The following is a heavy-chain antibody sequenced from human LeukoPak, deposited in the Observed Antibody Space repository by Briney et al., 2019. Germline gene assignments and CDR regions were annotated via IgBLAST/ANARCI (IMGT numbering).Heavy chain of an antibody. Sequence: GASVKVSCKASGYTFTSYDINWVRQATGQGLEWMGWMNPNSGNTGYAQKFQGRVTMTRNTSISTAYMELSSLRSEDTAVYYCARLVPAAIRRRYYYYMDVWGKGTTVTVSS. CDR2: MNPNSGNT. V-gene: IGHV1-8*01. J-gene: IGHJ6*03. CDR3: ARLVPAAIRRRYYYYMDV. D-gene: IGHD2-2*02. CDR1: GYTFTSYD.